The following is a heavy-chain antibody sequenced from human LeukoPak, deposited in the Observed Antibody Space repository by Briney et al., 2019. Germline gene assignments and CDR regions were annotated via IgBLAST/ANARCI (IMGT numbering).Heavy chain of an antibody. D-gene: IGHD3-16*02. CDR1: GFSFSSYG. CDR3: AKSFGGYDYVWGSYRKHDAFDI. V-gene: IGHV3-30*02. Sequence: GGSLRLSCAGSGFSFSSYGMHWVRQAPGKGLEWMAFIRSDGSNKYYADSVKGRFTISRDNSKNTLYLQMSSLRAEDTAVYYCAKSFGGYDYVWGSYRKHDAFDIWGQGTMVTVSS. CDR2: IRSDGSNK. J-gene: IGHJ3*02.